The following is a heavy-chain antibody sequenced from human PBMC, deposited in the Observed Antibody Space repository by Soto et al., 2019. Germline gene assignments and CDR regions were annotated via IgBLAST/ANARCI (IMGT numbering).Heavy chain of an antibody. J-gene: IGHJ5*02. D-gene: IGHD2-2*01. Sequence: GGSPRLSCAASEFTVSRNYMSWVRQAPGKGLEWVSVIYSGGSTYYADSVKGRFTISRHNSKNTLYLQMNSLRAEDTAVYYCARDRRYCSSTSCFFNWLDPWGQGTLVTVSS. V-gene: IGHV3-53*04. CDR2: IYSGGST. CDR3: ARDRRYCSSTSCFFNWLDP. CDR1: EFTVSRNY.